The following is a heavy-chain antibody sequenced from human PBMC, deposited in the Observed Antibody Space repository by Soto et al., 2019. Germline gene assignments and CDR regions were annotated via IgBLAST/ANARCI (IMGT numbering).Heavy chain of an antibody. CDR1: GFTFSGSA. CDR2: IRSKANSYAT. J-gene: IGHJ4*02. CDR3: TTTYSGPTSSPRDY. V-gene: IGHV3-73*01. Sequence: GGSLRLSCAASGFTFSGSAMHWVRQASGKGLEWVGRIRSKANSYATAYAASVKGRFTISRDDSKNTAYLHTNSLKTEDTAVYYCTTTYSGPTSSPRDYWGQGTLVTVSS. D-gene: IGHD2-21*01.